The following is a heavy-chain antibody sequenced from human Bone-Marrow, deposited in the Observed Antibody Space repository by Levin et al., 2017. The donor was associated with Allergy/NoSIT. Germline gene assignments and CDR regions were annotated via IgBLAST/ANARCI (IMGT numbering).Heavy chain of an antibody. V-gene: IGHV3-20*04. D-gene: IGHD5-12*01. Sequence: RAGGSLRLSCAASGFTFENYGMTWVRQVPGKGLEWVSGINWNSVSTGYADSVKGRFTISRDNAKNSLYLQMNSLRAEDTALYYCARRYSGYDWGASDMWGQGTMVTVSS. J-gene: IGHJ3*02. CDR2: INWNSVST. CDR3: ARRYSGYDWGASDM. CDR1: GFTFENYG.